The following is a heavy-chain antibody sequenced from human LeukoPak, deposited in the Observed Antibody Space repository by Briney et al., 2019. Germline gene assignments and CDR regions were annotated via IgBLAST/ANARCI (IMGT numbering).Heavy chain of an antibody. V-gene: IGHV4-59*01. CDR3: ARGGGGDAAGMASDI. CDR2: IYYSGST. CDR1: GGSISSYY. D-gene: IGHD2-21*02. J-gene: IGHJ3*02. Sequence: SETLSLTCTVSGGSISSYYWSWIRQPPGKGLEWIGYIYYSGSTNYNPSLKSRVTISVDTSKNQFSLKLSSVTAADTAVYYCARGGGGDAAGMASDIWGQGTMVTVSS.